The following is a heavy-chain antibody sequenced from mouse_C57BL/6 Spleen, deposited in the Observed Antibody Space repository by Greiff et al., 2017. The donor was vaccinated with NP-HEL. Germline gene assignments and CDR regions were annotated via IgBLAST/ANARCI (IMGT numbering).Heavy chain of an antibody. CDR2: ISSGGSYT. CDR3: ARQYYSNYFDY. Sequence: EVMLVESGGDLVKPGGSLKLSCAASGFTFSSYGMSWVRQTPDKRLEWVATISSGGSYTYYPDSVKGRFTISRDNAKNTLYLQMSSLKYEDTAMYYCARQYYSNYFDYWGQGTTLTVSS. CDR1: GFTFSSYG. V-gene: IGHV5-6*02. D-gene: IGHD2-5*01. J-gene: IGHJ2*01.